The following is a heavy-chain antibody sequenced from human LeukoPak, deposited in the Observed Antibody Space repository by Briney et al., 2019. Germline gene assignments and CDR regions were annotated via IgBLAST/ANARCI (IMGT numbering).Heavy chain of an antibody. Sequence: GGSLRLSCAASGFTFSSYWMSWDRQAPGKGLEWVANIKQDGSEKYYVDSVKGRFTISRDNAKNSLYLQMNSLRAEDTAVYYCARDVYGGNPTNYFDYWGQGTLVTVSS. D-gene: IGHD4-23*01. J-gene: IGHJ4*02. CDR2: IKQDGSEK. CDR3: ARDVYGGNPTNYFDY. CDR1: GFTFSSYW. V-gene: IGHV3-7*01.